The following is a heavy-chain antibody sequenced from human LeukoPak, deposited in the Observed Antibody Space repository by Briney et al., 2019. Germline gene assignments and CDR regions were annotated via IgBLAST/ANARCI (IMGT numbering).Heavy chain of an antibody. J-gene: IGHJ4*02. CDR2: IYYSGST. CDR1: GGSISSSNYY. Sequence: SETLSLTCTVSGGSISSSNYYWSWIRQPPGKGLEWIGYIYYSGSTYYNPSLKSRVTISVDTSKNQFSLKLSSVTAADTAVYYCASNYYDSSGYLYYWGQGTLVTVSS. V-gene: IGHV4-30-4*01. D-gene: IGHD3-22*01. CDR3: ASNYYDSSGYLYY.